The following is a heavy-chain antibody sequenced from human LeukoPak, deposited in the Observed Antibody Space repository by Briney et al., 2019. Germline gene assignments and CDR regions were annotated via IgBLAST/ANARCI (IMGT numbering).Heavy chain of an antibody. CDR3: ARVRSYGDYGGRAFDI. Sequence: GGSLRLSCAASGFTFSSYWMHWVRQAPGKGLVWVSRINSDGSSTSYADSVKGRFTISRDNAKNTLYLQMNSLRAEDTAVYYCARVRSYGDYGGRAFDIWGQGTMVTVSS. CDR1: GFTFSSYW. J-gene: IGHJ3*02. V-gene: IGHV3-74*01. D-gene: IGHD4-17*01. CDR2: INSDGSST.